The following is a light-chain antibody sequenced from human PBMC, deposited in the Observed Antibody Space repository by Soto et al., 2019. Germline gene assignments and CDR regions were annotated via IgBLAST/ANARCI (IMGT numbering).Light chain of an antibody. CDR2: DVS. J-gene: IGLJ1*01. CDR3: SSYTSSSSYV. CDR1: SSDVGGYNY. Sequence: SALTQPASVSGSPGQSITISSTGTSSDVGGYNYVSWYQQHPGKAPKLMIYDVSNRPSGVSNRFSGSKSGNTASLTISGLQAEDEADYYCSSYTSSSSYVFGTGTKVTVL. V-gene: IGLV2-14*01.